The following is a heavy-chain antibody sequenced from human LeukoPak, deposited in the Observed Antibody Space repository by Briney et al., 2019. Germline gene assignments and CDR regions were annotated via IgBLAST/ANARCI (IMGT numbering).Heavy chain of an antibody. D-gene: IGHD3-10*01. J-gene: IGHJ4*02. CDR2: ISSRGITS. V-gene: IGHV3-23*01. CDR3: AKDPQWDVDRYGSGSYYLY. CDR1: GFTFSSYA. Sequence: GGSLRLSCAASGFTFSSYAMTWVRQAPGKGLEWVSAISSRGITSYYADSVKGRFTISRDNSNNTLFLQMNSLRAEDTAVYYCAKDPQWDVDRYGSGSYYLYWGQGTLVAVSS.